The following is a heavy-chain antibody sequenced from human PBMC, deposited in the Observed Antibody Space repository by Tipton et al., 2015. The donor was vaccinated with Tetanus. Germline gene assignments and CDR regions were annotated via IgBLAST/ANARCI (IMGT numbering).Heavy chain of an antibody. D-gene: IGHD6-19*01. Sequence: TLSLTCTVSGGSISSSSYYWGWIRQPPGKGLEWIGSIYYSGSTYYNPSLKSRVTISVDTSKNQFSLKLSSVTAADTAVYYCARGGGAVAVIFFDYWGQGTLVTVSS. J-gene: IGHJ4*02. CDR1: GGSISSSSYY. CDR3: ARGGGAVAVIFFDY. CDR2: IYYSGST. V-gene: IGHV4-39*01.